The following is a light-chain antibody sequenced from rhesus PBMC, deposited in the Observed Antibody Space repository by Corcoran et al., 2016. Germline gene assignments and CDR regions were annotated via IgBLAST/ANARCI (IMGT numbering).Light chain of an antibody. CDR1: QGINNW. J-gene: IGKJ1*01. Sequence: DIQMTQSPSSLSASVGDRVTITCRASQGINNWLAWYQQKPGKAPKLLIYRASNLETGVPSRFSGSGSGTEFTLTISSLQPEDIATYYCQQHDNSPRTFGQGTKVEIK. V-gene: IGKV1-69*01. CDR3: QQHDNSPRT. CDR2: RAS.